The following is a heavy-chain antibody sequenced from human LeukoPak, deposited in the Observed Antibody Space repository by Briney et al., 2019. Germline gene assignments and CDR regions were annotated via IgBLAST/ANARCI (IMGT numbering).Heavy chain of an antibody. D-gene: IGHD7-27*01. CDR1: GFTLSHYA. CDR2: ITSNGGST. Sequence: GGSLRLSCAASGFTLSHYAMHWVRQAPGKRLEDVSAITSNGGSTYYANSVKGRFTISRDNSKNTLYLQMGSLRAEDMAVYYCARVNWGIYWYFDLWGRGTLVTVSS. V-gene: IGHV3-64*01. CDR3: ARVNWGIYWYFDL. J-gene: IGHJ2*01.